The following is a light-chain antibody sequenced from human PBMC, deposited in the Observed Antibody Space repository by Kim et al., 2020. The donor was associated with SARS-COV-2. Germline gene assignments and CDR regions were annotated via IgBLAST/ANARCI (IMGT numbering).Light chain of an antibody. J-gene: IGKJ4*01. Sequence: VSPGERATISCRASQSVSSNLAWYQQKPGQAPKLLSYGASTRATGIPARFSGSGSGTEFTLTISSLQSEDFAVYYCQQYNNWPLTFGGGTKVDIK. CDR3: QQYNNWPLT. CDR1: QSVSSN. V-gene: IGKV3-15*01. CDR2: GAS.